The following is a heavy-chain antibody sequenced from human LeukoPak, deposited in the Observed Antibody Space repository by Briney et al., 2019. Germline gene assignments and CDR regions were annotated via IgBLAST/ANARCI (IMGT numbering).Heavy chain of an antibody. D-gene: IGHD6-19*01. CDR2: ISTSDNTR. V-gene: IGHV3-48*01. CDR3: VRGARVYSSGWFASRFDY. CDR1: GFIFSDYD. Sequence: GGSLRLSCVVSGFIFSDYDTYWVRQAPGQGLEWVSYISTSDNTRYYADSVKGRFTISRDKATNSVYLQMNTLRVDDTAVYYCVRGARVYSSGWFASRFDYWGQGTPVTVSS. J-gene: IGHJ4*02.